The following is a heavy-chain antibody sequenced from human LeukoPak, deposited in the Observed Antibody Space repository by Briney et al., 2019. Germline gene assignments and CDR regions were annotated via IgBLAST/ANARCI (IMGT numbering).Heavy chain of an antibody. CDR1: GGSISSSSYY. D-gene: IGHD2-21*01. CDR3: ARVVVDYYYYYMDV. CDR2: INHSGST. V-gene: IGHV4-39*07. Sequence: SETLSLTCTVSGGSISSSSYYWSWIRQPPGKGLEWIGEINHSGSTNYNPSLKSRVTISVDTSKNQFSLKLSSVTAADTAVYYCARVVVDYYYYYMDVWGKGTTVTVSS. J-gene: IGHJ6*03.